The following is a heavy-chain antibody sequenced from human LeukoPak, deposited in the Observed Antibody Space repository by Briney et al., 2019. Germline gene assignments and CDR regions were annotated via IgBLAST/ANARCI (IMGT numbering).Heavy chain of an antibody. D-gene: IGHD2-2*02. CDR2: IRYDGSNK. Sequence: GGSLRLSXAASGFTFSSYGMHWVRQPPGKGLEWVAFIRYDGSNKYYADSVKGRFTISRDNSKNTLYLQMNSLRAEDTAVYYCAKDPQDIVVVPAATPNDYWGQGTLVTVSS. V-gene: IGHV3-30*02. J-gene: IGHJ4*02. CDR1: GFTFSSYG. CDR3: AKDPQDIVVVPAATPNDY.